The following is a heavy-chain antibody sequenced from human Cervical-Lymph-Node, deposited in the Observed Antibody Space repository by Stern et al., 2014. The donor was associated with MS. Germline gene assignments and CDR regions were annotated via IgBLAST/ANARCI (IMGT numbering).Heavy chain of an antibody. D-gene: IGHD1-26*01. CDR2: IKQDGSEK. Sequence: EVQLLESGGDLVQPGGSLRLSCAASGFTFSNYWMNWVRQAPGEGLECVASIKQDGSEKYYVASVKGRFTISRDNAMRSLYLQMNSLRAEDTAVYYCVRDGTFNSGFDYWGQGTLVTVSS. CDR1: GFTFSNYW. CDR3: VRDGTFNSGFDY. V-gene: IGHV3-7*01. J-gene: IGHJ4*02.